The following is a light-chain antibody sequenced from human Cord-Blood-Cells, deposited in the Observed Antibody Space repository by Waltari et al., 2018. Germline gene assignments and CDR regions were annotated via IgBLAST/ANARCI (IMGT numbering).Light chain of an antibody. J-gene: IGLJ1*01. CDR3: SSYTSSSTYV. CDR1: SSDVGGYNY. V-gene: IGLV2-14*01. Sequence: QSALTQPASVSGSPGQSLTISCTGTSSDVGGYNYVSWYQQNPGKAPKLMIYDVRNRPSGVSNRFSGSKSGNTASLTISGLQAEDEADYYCSSYTSSSTYVFGTGTKVTVL. CDR2: DVR.